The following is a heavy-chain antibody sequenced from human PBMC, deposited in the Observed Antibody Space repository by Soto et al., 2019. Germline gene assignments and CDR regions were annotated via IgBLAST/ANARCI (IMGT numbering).Heavy chain of an antibody. CDR2: INPEGSAE. CDR1: GFTFSSSW. J-gene: IGHJ4*02. CDR3: ARHGVWCFDF. Sequence: EMQLVESGGALVQPGGSLRLSCAASGFTFSSSWMAWVRQAPGKGLEWVANINPEGSAEYYVDSVKGRFTISRDNAKNSLYLQMNSLRLEATALYYCARHGVWCFDFWGQGTLVSIS. V-gene: IGHV3-7*02. D-gene: IGHD2-8*02.